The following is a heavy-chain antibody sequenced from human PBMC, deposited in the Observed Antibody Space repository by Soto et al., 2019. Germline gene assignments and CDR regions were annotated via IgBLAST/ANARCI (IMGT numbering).Heavy chain of an antibody. CDR2: ISSDNNYI. V-gene: IGHV3-21*02. D-gene: IGHD2-15*01. J-gene: IGHJ4*02. CDR1: GFTFTSYS. Sequence: DVQLVESGGGLVKPGGSLRLSCVASGFTFTSYSMLWVRQPPGTGLEWVSSISSDNNYIYYADSVKGRFTISSDNAKNSLYLQMISLRAEDTAVYYCARGRNCTGATCYGGGDYWGQGTLVTVSS. CDR3: ARGRNCTGATCYGGGDY.